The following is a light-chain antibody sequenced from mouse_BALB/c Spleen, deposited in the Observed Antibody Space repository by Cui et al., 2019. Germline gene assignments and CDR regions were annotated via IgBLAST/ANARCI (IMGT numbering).Light chain of an antibody. V-gene: IGKV12-98*01. CDR3: QQLYSTPYT. CDR1: QTIGTW. CDR2: AAT. J-gene: IGKJ2*01. Sequence: DIQITQPPASQSASLGESVTITCLASQTIGTWLAWYQQKPGKSPQLLIYAATSLADGVPSRLSGSGSGTKFSFKISSLQAEDVVSYYCQQLYSTPYTFGGGTKLEIK.